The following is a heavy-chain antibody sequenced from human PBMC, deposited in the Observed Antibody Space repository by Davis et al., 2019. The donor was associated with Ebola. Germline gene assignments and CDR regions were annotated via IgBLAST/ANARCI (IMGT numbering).Heavy chain of an antibody. CDR1: GYTFTNYY. CDR2: INPNVVRT. D-gene: IGHD5-12*01. Sequence: AASVKVSCKASGYTFTNYYMHWVRQAPGQGLEWMGMINPNVVRTIYAQKFKGRVTVTRDTSTTTVYMDLSSLRSEDTALYYCTTPGGQDSGYDVFDIWGQGTMVTVSS. J-gene: IGHJ3*02. V-gene: IGHV1-46*03. CDR3: TTPGGQDSGYDVFDI.